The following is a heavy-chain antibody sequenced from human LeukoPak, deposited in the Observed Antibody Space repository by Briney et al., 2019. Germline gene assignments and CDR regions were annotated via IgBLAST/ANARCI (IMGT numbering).Heavy chain of an antibody. CDR3: ARRFDY. V-gene: IGHV3-66*01. Sequence: GGSLRLSCVASGFTVSSNYMTWVRQAPGKGLEWVSVIYSGGSTYYADSVKGRFTISRDNSKNTLYLQMNSLRAEDTAVYYCARRFDYWGQGTLVTVSS. CDR2: IYSGGST. CDR1: GFTVSSNY. J-gene: IGHJ4*02.